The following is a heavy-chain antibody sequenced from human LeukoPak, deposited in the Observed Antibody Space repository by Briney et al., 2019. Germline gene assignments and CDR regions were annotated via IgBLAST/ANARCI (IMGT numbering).Heavy chain of an antibody. CDR3: ARALGYCSSTSCYAY. D-gene: IGHD2-2*01. Sequence: GASVKVSCMASGGTFSSHGISWVRQAPGQGLEWMGGIIPIFHTTNYAQNFQDRLTITTDESTSTIYMELSSLRSDDTAVYYCARALGYCSSTSCYAYWGQGTLVTVSS. V-gene: IGHV1-69*05. J-gene: IGHJ4*02. CDR2: IIPIFHTT. CDR1: GGTFSSHG.